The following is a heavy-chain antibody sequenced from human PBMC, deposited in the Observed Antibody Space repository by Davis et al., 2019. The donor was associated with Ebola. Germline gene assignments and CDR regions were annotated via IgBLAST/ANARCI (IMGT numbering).Heavy chain of an antibody. CDR2: IKSKTDGGTT. CDR3: TTVDRRTRVDY. V-gene: IGHV3-15*01. J-gene: IGHJ4*02. CDR1: GFTFSNAW. Sequence: PGGSLRLSCAASGFTFSNAWMSWVRQAPGKGLEWAGRIKSKTDGGTTDYAAPVKGRFTISRDDSKNTLYLQMNSLKTEDTAVYYCTTVDRRTRVDYWGQGTLVTVSS.